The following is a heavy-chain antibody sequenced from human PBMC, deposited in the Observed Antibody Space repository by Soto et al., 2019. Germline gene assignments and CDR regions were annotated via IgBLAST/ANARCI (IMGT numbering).Heavy chain of an antibody. CDR1: GFTFGEYG. V-gene: IGHV3-49*04. CDR2: IRSKAHGGTV. D-gene: IGHD3-16*01. Sequence: EVRLVESGGGSVQPGRSLRLSCTGSGFTFGEYGVSWVRQAPGKGLEWVGFIRSKAHGGTVEYAASVKGTFTISRDDSKSTAYLQMNSLKAEDTAVFYCARAPANLWEFKIDFWGPGTLVTVS. CDR3: ARAPANLWEFKIDF. J-gene: IGHJ4*02.